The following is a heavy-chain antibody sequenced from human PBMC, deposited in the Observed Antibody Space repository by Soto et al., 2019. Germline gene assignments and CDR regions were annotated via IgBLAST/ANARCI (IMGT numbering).Heavy chain of an antibody. CDR2: ISAYNGNT. CDR1: GYTFTSYG. J-gene: IGHJ4*02. V-gene: IGHV1-18*01. Sequence: ASVKVSCKASGYTFTSYGISWVRQAPGRGLEWMGWISAYNGNTNYAQKLQGRVTMTTDTSTSTAYMELRSLRSDDTAVYYCARALYSSSWYLPYYFDYWGQGTLVTVSS. CDR3: ARALYSSSWYLPYYFDY. D-gene: IGHD6-13*01.